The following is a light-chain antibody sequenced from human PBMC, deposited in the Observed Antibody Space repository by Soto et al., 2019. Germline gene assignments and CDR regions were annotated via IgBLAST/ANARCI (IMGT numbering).Light chain of an antibody. CDR2: AAS. CDR3: QQYNDWPPLT. Sequence: ETVMTQSPVTLSLSPGDRATLSCMASHSVRSNFAWYQQKPGQPPRLLIYAASTRATGNPGRFGGRGSWTEFTLAISSLQSEDSAVYYCQQYNDWPPLTFGGGTKVEIK. CDR1: HSVRSN. J-gene: IGKJ4*01. V-gene: IGKV3-15*01.